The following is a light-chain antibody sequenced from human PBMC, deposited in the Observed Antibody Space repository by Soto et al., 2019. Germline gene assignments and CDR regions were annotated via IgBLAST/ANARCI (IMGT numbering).Light chain of an antibody. CDR3: QQSYSTPYT. J-gene: IGKJ2*01. V-gene: IGKV1-39*01. CDR1: QDITNQ. Sequence: DIQMTQSPSSLSASVGDTVTITCQASQDITNQLNWYQQTPGRAPKLLIYTASSLESGVPSMFSGSASGTDFTLTISNLQPEDFATYFCQQSYSTPYTCGRGTKVEIK. CDR2: TAS.